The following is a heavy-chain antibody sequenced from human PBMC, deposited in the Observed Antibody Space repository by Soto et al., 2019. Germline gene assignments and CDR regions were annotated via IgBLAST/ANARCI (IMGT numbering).Heavy chain of an antibody. CDR2: IYYSGST. J-gene: IGHJ4*02. D-gene: IGHD3-22*01. V-gene: IGHV4-30-4*01. CDR3: ARGERLYYYDSSAPAY. Sequence: QVQLQESGPGLVKPSQTLSLTCTVSGGSISSGDYYWSWIRQPPGKGLEWIGYIYYSGSTYYNPSLKSRVTISVDTSKNQFSLKLSSVTAADTAVYYCARGERLYYYDSSAPAYWGQGTLVTVSS. CDR1: GGSISSGDYY.